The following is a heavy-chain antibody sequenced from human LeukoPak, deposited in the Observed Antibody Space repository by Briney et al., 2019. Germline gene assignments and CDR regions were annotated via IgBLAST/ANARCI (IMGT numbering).Heavy chain of an antibody. CDR2: IIPILGIA. V-gene: IGHV1-69*04. J-gene: IGHJ4*02. D-gene: IGHD4-23*01. CDR3: ARGDYGGLPNY. CDR1: GGTFSSYA. Sequence: SVKVSCKASGGTFSSYAISWVRQAPGQGLEWMGRIIPILGIANYAQKFQGRVTITADKSTSTAYMELSSLRFEDTAVYYCARGDYGGLPNYWGQGTLVTVSS.